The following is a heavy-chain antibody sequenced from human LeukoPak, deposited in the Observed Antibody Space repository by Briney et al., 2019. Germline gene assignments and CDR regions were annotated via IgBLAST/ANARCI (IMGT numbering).Heavy chain of an antibody. CDR3: ARVGDSGYDFDY. D-gene: IGHD5-12*01. CDR1: GGSISSGGYY. CDR2: IYYSGNT. J-gene: IGHJ4*02. Sequence: SETLSLTCTVSGGSISSGGYYWSWIPQHPWKGLEWIGYIYYSGNTYYNPSLKNRVTIPVDKSKNQLSLKLSSVTAADTAVYYCARVGDSGYDFDYWGQGTLVTVSS. V-gene: IGHV4-31*03.